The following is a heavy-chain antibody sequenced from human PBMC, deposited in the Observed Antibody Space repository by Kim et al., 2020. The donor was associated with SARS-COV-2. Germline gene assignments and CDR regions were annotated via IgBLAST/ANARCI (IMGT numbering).Heavy chain of an antibody. CDR2: IYYSGST. J-gene: IGHJ3*02. V-gene: IGHV4-59*01. CDR3: SREVPWNRKDAFYI. D-gene: IGHD1-1*01. CDR1: GGSISSYY. Sequence: SETLSLTCTVSGGSISSYYWSWIRQPPGKGLEWIWYIYYSGSTNYNPSLKSRVTISVETSKNQFSLKLSFMTVADTAVSYCSREVPWNRKDAFYIWGQGT.